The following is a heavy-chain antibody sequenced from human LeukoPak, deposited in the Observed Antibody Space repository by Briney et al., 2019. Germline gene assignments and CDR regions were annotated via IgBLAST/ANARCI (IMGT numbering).Heavy chain of an antibody. V-gene: IGHV3-11*03. J-gene: IGHJ6*02. D-gene: IGHD5-18*01. CDR2: ISSSSRDT. CDR1: GFIFSDYY. CDR3: VIKLDTAYGMDV. Sequence: GGSLRLSCAAPGFIFSDYYMSWIRQAPGKGLEWVSYISSSSRDTNYADSVEGRFTFSRDNAKKSVYLQMNSLRAEDTAVYYCVIKLDTAYGMDVWGQGTTVTVSS.